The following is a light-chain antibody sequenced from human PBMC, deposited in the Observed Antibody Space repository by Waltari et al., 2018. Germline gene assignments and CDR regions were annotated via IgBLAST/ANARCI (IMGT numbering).Light chain of an antibody. CDR2: DNN. V-gene: IGLV1-51*01. J-gene: IGLJ2*01. CDR1: RPNIGNYY. Sequence: QSVLTQPPSVSAAPGQKVTISCSGSRPNIGNYYVSWYHHLPGAAPKLLIYDNNKRPSGIPDRFSASKSGTSATLDITGLQIGDEADYYCATWDNTLRDVVFGGGTKLTVL. CDR3: ATWDNTLRDVV.